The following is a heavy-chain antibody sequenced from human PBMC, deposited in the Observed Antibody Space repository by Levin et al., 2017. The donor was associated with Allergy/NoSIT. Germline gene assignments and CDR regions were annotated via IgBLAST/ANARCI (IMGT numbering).Heavy chain of an antibody. D-gene: IGHD3-22*01. V-gene: IGHV3-11*01. CDR1: GFTFSDYY. Sequence: GESLKISCAASGFTFSDYYMTWIRQAPGKGLEWVSYISSSGSAIYYADSVKGRFTISRDNAKNSLYLQMNSLRAEDTAVYYCARAYHDSFDYWGQGTLVTVSS. J-gene: IGHJ4*02. CDR2: ISSSGSAI. CDR3: ARAYHDSFDY.